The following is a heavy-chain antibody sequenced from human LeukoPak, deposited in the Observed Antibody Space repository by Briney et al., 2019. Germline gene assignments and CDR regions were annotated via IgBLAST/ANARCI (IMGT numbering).Heavy chain of an antibody. D-gene: IGHD4-17*01. V-gene: IGHV1-69*05. CDR2: IIPIFGTA. J-gene: IGHJ5*02. CDR1: GGTFSSYA. Sequence: SVKVSCKASGGTFSSYAISWVRQAPGQGLEWMGRIIPIFGTANYAQKFQGRVTITTDESTSTAYMELSSLRSEDTAVYYCARDRGPTRYDDSYLNWFDPWGQGTLVTVSS. CDR3: ARDRGPTRYDDSYLNWFDP.